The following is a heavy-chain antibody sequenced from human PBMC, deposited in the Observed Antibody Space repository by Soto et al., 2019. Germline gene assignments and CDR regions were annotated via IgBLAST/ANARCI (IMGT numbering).Heavy chain of an antibody. J-gene: IGHJ6*02. D-gene: IGHD3-3*01. Sequence: ASVKVSCKASGYTFTGYYMHWVRQAPGQGLEWMGWINPNSGGTNYAQKFQGWVTMTRDTSISTAYMELSRLRSDDTAVYYCTTDRITIFGVVISRYPVTYGMDVWGQGTTVTVSS. CDR3: TTDRITIFGVVISRYPVTYGMDV. CDR2: INPNSGGT. CDR1: GYTFTGYY. V-gene: IGHV1-2*04.